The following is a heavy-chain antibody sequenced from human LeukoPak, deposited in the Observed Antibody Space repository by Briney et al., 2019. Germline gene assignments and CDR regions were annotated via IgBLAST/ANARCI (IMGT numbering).Heavy chain of an antibody. CDR2: IIPIFGTA. Sequence: SVKVSCKASGGTFSSYAISWVRQAPGQGLEWMGGIIPIFGTANYAQKFQGRVTITADESTSTAYMELSSLRSEDTAVYYCARAPGGRYCSSTSCYTAVDYWGQGTLSPSPQ. CDR3: ARAPGGRYCSSTSCYTAVDY. J-gene: IGHJ4*02. D-gene: IGHD2-2*02. V-gene: IGHV1-69*13. CDR1: GGTFSSYA.